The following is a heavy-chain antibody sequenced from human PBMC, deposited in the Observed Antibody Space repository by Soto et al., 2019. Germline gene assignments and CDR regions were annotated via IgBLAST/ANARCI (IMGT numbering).Heavy chain of an antibody. J-gene: IGHJ6*02. V-gene: IGHV1-69*13. CDR1: GGTFSSYA. CDR2: IIHIFGTA. CDR3: AREKSGYYYDSSGYPNYYYGMDV. D-gene: IGHD3-22*01. Sequence: SVKVSCKASGGTFSSYAISWVRQAPGQGLEWMGGIIHIFGTANYAQKFQGRVTITADESTSTAYMELSSLRSEDTAVYYCAREKSGYYYDSSGYPNYYYGMDVWG.